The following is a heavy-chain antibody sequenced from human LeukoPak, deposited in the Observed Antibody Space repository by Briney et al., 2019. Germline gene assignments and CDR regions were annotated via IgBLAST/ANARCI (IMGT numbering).Heavy chain of an antibody. V-gene: IGHV4-59*01. CDR3: ARVPYCSSTSCPRAFDI. CDR1: GGSISSYY. J-gene: IGHJ3*02. D-gene: IGHD2-2*01. CDR2: IYYSGST. Sequence: SETLSLTCTVSGGSISSYYWSWIRQPPGEGLEWIGYIYYSGSTNYNPSLKSRVTISVDTSKNQFSLKLSSVTAADTAVYYCARVPYCSSTSCPRAFDIWGQGTMVTVSS.